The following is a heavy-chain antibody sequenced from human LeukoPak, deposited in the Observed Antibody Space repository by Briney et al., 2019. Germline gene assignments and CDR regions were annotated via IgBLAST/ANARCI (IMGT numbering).Heavy chain of an antibody. Sequence: SETLSLTCTVSGGSVSSGTYYWSWIRQPPGKRLEWIGSISYSGSSDYNPSLESRVTISVDTAKNQFSLEVSSVTAADTAVYYCARDAGAVAGTGSFFDYWGQGTLVIVSS. V-gene: IGHV4-61*01. D-gene: IGHD6-19*01. CDR3: ARDAGAVAGTGSFFDY. CDR2: ISYSGSS. CDR1: GGSVSSGTYY. J-gene: IGHJ4*02.